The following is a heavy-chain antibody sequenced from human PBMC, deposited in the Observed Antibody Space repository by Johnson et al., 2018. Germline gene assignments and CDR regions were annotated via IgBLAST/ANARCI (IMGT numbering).Heavy chain of an antibody. D-gene: IGHD2/OR15-2a*01. CDR3: ARDFSF. CDR2: INHRGSI. Sequence: QVQLQQWGAGLLKPSETLSLTCSVYGESLSGHSWSWIRQPPGKGLECIGEINHRGSIIYSSSLKSRITISVDTSKNLFSLRLTSVTAADMAVSACARDFSFWGQGTLVTVSS. CDR1: GESLSGHS. J-gene: IGHJ4*02. V-gene: IGHV4-34*01.